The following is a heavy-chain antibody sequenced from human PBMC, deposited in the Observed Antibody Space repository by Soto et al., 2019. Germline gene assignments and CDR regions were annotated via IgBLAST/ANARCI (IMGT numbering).Heavy chain of an antibody. V-gene: IGHV1-18*01. CDR3: ARVHAVIIGAMDV. CDR1: GYRFETYA. Sequence: QVQLVQSGAEVKKPGASVKVSCKSSGYRFETYAMSWVRQAPGQRLEWMGWISAYKIDTYYAEKFQDRVTMTTDTSAGTAYMELRSLTSADTDVYYCARVHAVIIGAMDVWGQGTTVTVSS. J-gene: IGHJ6*02. CDR2: ISAYKIDT. D-gene: IGHD3-10*01.